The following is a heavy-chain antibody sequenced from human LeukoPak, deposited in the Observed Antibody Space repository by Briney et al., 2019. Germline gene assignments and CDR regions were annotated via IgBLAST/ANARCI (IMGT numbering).Heavy chain of an antibody. D-gene: IGHD5-24*01. Sequence: GGSLRLSCAASGFTFSNYTMHWVRQAPGKGLEWLALISYDGSNRYYADSVKGRFTISRDNSKNTLYLQMNSLRAEDTAVYYCAREMATNTNWFDPWGQGTLVTVSS. CDR1: GFTFSNYT. V-gene: IGHV3-30*04. CDR3: AREMATNTNWFDP. CDR2: ISYDGSNR. J-gene: IGHJ5*02.